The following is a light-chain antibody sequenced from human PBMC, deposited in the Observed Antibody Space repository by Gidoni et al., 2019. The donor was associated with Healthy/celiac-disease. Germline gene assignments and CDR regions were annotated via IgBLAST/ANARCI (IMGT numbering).Light chain of an antibody. CDR3: QQSYSTPFT. V-gene: IGKV1-39*01. Sequence: DIQMTQSPSSLSASVGDSVTITCRARQSISSYLNWYQQKPGKAPKLLIDAASSLQSGVPSRFSGSGSGTDFTLTISSRQPEDFATYDCQQSYSTPFTFGPGTKVDIK. CDR2: AAS. J-gene: IGKJ3*01. CDR1: QSISSY.